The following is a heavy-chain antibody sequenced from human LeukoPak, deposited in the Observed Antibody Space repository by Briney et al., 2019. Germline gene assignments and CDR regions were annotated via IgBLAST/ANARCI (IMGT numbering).Heavy chain of an antibody. D-gene: IGHD5-18*01. Sequence: GASVEVSCKASGYTFTSYGIIWVQRAPGQGLEWMGWIRTYNGYTKYAQKFQGRVTMTTDTSTTTAYMELRSLRSDDTAVYYCARPGYGNAFDIWGQGTMVTVSS. CDR3: ARPGYGNAFDI. CDR1: GYTFTSYG. CDR2: IRTYNGYT. J-gene: IGHJ3*02. V-gene: IGHV1-18*01.